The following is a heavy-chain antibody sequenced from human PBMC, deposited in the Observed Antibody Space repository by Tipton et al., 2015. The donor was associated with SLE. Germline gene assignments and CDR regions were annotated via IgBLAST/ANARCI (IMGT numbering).Heavy chain of an antibody. Sequence: TLSLTCTVSGGSISSYYWSWIRQPPGKGLQWIGYIYYIGSTYYNPSLKSRVTISVDTSKNQFSLKLSSVTAADTAVYYCASYGGSSWGDAFDIWGQGTMVTVSS. CDR1: GGSISSYY. CDR2: IYYIGST. D-gene: IGHD6-13*01. CDR3: ASYGGSSWGDAFDI. J-gene: IGHJ3*02. V-gene: IGHV4-59*12.